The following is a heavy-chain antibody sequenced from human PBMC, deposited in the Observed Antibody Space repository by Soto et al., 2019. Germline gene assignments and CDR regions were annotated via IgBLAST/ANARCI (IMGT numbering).Heavy chain of an antibody. Sequence: SETLSLTCIVSGGSISSDDYYWSWIRQPPGKGLEWVGHIYYTGRTSYNPSLKSRLTISVDTSKNQFSLKLSSVSAADTAVYFCAGDRSNSPDYFDYWGQGTLVTVSS. V-gene: IGHV4-30-4*01. CDR2: IYYTGRT. CDR3: AGDRSNSPDYFDY. D-gene: IGHD6-6*01. J-gene: IGHJ4*02. CDR1: GGSISSDDYY.